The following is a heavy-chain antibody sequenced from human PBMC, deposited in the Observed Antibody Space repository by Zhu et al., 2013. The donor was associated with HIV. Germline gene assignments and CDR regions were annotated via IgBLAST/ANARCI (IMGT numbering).Heavy chain of an antibody. J-gene: IGHJ1*01. CDR1: GGTFSSYA. V-gene: IGHV1-69*01. CDR3: ASSIAVAVVLADSYFQH. Sequence: QVQLVQSGAEVKKPGSSVKVSCKASGGTFSSYAISWVRQAPGQGLEWMGGIIPIFGTANYAQKFQGRVTITADESTSTAYMELSSLRSEDTAVYYCASSIAVAVVLADSYFQHWGQGTLVTVSS. D-gene: IGHD6-19*01. CDR2: IIPIFGTA.